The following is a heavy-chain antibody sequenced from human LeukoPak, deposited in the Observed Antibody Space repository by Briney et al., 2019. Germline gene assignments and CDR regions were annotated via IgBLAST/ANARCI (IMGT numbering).Heavy chain of an antibody. Sequence: GSSVKVSCKASGGTFSSYAISWVRQAPGQGLEWMGRIIPIFGTANYAQKFQGRVTITTDESTSTAYMELSSLRSEDTAVYYCARDHSSSWYGGLPFDYWGQGTLVTVSS. CDR3: ARDHSSSWYGGLPFDY. CDR1: GGTFSSYA. V-gene: IGHV1-69*05. D-gene: IGHD6-13*01. J-gene: IGHJ4*02. CDR2: IIPIFGTA.